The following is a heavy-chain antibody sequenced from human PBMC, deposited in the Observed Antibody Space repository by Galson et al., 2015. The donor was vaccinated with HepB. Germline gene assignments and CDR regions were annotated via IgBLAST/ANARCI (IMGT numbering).Heavy chain of an antibody. D-gene: IGHD6-13*01. CDR3: ARGSSLNYYYYMVV. V-gene: IGHV1-69*13. J-gene: IGHJ6*03. CDR1: GGTFSSYA. Sequence: SVKVSCKASGGTFSSYAISWVRQAPGQGLEWIGGIIPIFGTANYAQKFQGRVTITSDESTSTASMELSSLRSEDTAVYYCARGSSLNYYYYMVVWGKGTTVTVSS. CDR2: IIPIFGTA.